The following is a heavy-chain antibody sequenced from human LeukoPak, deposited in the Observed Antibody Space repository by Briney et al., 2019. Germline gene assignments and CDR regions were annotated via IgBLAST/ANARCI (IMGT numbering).Heavy chain of an antibody. J-gene: IGHJ4*02. Sequence: GGSLRLPCAASGFTFNDYAMHWGRKAPEQRLKGVAGISWNSGSIGYADSVKGRFTISRDNAKNSLYLQMNSLRAEDTALYYCAKDESSSGWYILYWGQGTLVTVSS. CDR2: ISWNSGSI. CDR3: AKDESSSGWYILY. CDR1: GFTFNDYA. V-gene: IGHV3-9*01. D-gene: IGHD6-19*01.